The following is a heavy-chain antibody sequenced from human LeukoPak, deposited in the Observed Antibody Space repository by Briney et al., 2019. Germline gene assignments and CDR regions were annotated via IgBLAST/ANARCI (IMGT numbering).Heavy chain of an antibody. CDR2: ISNGGRIQ. J-gene: IGHJ5*01. CDR1: GFTFSSYS. Sequence: GGSLRLSCAASGFTFSSYSMNWVRQAPGKELEWVSYISNGGRIQNYADSVKGRFTVSRDNARNSLYLEMNSLRVEDTATYYCARAHTTEDEYVCNVDSWGQGTLVTVSS. D-gene: IGHD2-8*01. V-gene: IGHV3-48*01. CDR3: ARAHTTEDEYVCNVDS.